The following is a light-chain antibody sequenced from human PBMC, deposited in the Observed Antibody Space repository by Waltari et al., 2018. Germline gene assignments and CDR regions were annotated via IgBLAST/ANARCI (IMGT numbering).Light chain of an antibody. CDR1: QSVGTY. J-gene: IGKJ4*01. CDR3: QQRRNWPLT. V-gene: IGKV3-11*01. CDR2: DAS. Sequence: EIVLTQSPAILSFSPGERATLSCRASQSVGTYLAWYQQRPGQSPRLLIYDASYRATGIPARFSGSVSENDFTLTISSLQPEDFAVYYCQQRRNWPLTFGGGTRVQI.